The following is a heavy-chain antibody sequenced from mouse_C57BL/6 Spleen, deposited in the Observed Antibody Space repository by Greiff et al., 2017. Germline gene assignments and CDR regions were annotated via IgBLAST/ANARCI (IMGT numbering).Heavy chain of an antibody. CDR3: ARETPFITTVVDYWYFDV. D-gene: IGHD1-1*01. CDR1: GFTFSDYY. CDR2: INYDGSST. Sequence: EVQRVESEGGLVQPGSSMKLSCTASGFTFSDYYMAWVRQVPEKGLEWVANINYDGSSTYYLDSLKSRFIISRDNAKNILYLQMSSLKSEDTATYYCARETPFITTVVDYWYFDVWGTGTTVTVSS. J-gene: IGHJ1*03. V-gene: IGHV5-16*01.